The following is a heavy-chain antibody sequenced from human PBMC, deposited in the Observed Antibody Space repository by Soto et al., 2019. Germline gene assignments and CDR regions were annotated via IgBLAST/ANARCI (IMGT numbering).Heavy chain of an antibody. V-gene: IGHV1-18*01. CDR1: GYTFTSYV. CDR2: ISAYNGNT. J-gene: IGHJ4*02. D-gene: IGHD3-22*01. CDR3: ARVCTYYDSSGYYSGYFDY. Sequence: SVKVACKASGYTFTSYVVSWVRQAPGQGLEWMGWISAYNGNTNYAQKLRGRITMTTDTSTSTAYMELRSLRSDDTAVYYCARVCTYYDSSGYYSGYFDYWGQGTLVTVSS.